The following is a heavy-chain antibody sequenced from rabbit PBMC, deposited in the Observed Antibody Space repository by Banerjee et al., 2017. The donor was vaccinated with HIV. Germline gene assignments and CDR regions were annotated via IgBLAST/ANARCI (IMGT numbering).Heavy chain of an antibody. CDR2: INAVTGRA. D-gene: IGHD1-1*01. V-gene: IGHV1S45*01. CDR3: ARNYVNVFDP. Sequence: QEQLVESGGGLVKPEGSLTLTCKASQFSFSDRDVMCWVRQAPGKGLEWIACINAVTGRAVYANWAKGRFTISKTSSTTVTLQVTSLTAADTATYFCARNYVNVFDPWGPGTLVTVS. J-gene: IGHJ2*01. CDR1: QFSFSDRDV.